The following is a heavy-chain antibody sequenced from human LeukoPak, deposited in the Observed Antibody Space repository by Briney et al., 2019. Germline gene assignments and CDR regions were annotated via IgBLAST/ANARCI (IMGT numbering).Heavy chain of an antibody. J-gene: IGHJ4*02. CDR1: GGPLSSYY. V-gene: IGHV4-59*01. D-gene: IGHD2-21*02. CDR3: ARDSPCGGGDCPLDY. Sequence: AETASLPCTVSGGPLSSYYWSWIRQPPGRGRAWIGYIYYSGSNNYNPSLKSRVTISVDTSKNQFSLKLSSVTAADTAVYYCARDSPCGGGDCPLDYWGERTLVTVSS. CDR2: IYYSGSN.